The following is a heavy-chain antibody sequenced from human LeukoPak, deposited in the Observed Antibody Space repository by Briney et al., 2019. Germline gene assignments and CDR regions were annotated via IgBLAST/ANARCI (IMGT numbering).Heavy chain of an antibody. D-gene: IGHD3-16*01. CDR3: ARDSRGGGPDFDY. J-gene: IGHJ4*02. CDR2: IYHSGST. Sequence: PSETLSLTCAVSGGSISSSNWWSWVRQPPGKGLEWIGEIYHSGSTNYNPSLKSRVTISVDKSKNQFSLKLSSVTAADTAVYYCARDSRGGGPDFDYWGQGTLVTVSS. V-gene: IGHV4-4*02. CDR1: GGSISSSNW.